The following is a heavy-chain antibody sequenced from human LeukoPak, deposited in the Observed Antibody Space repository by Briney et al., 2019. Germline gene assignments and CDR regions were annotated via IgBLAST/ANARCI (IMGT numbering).Heavy chain of an antibody. CDR3: AKDSRLRFLEWLPYYFDY. V-gene: IGHV3-23*01. Sequence: GGSLRLSCAASGFTFSSYAMGWVRQAPGKGLEWVSAISGSGGSTYYADSVKGRFTISRDNSKNTLYLQMNSLRAEDTAVYYCAKDSRLRFLEWLPYYFDYWGQGTLVTVSS. D-gene: IGHD3-3*01. J-gene: IGHJ4*02. CDR2: ISGSGGST. CDR1: GFTFSSYA.